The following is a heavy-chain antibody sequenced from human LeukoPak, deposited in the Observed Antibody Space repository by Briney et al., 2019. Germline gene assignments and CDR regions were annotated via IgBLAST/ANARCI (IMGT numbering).Heavy chain of an antibody. Sequence: SETLSLTCTVSGGSISSGSYYWGWIREPPGKGLEWIGSIFYSGSTYYNPSLKGRVTISVDTSKNQFSLRLSSVTAADTAVYYCARHVGSSGWYMWFDPWGQGTLVTVSS. CDR3: ARHVGSSGWYMWFDP. CDR2: IFYSGST. V-gene: IGHV4-39*01. CDR1: GGSISSGSYY. D-gene: IGHD6-19*01. J-gene: IGHJ5*02.